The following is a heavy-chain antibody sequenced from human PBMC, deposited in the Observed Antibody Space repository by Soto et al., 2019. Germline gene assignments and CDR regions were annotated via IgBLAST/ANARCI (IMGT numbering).Heavy chain of an antibody. CDR1: GFTFSSYA. D-gene: IGHD1-26*01. CDR3: ARDGSYYATFDY. J-gene: IGHJ4*02. Sequence: QVQLVESGGGVVQPGRSLRLSCAASGFTFSSYAMHWVRQAPGKGLEWVAVISYDGSNKYYADSVKGRFTISRDNSKNTLYLQMNSLRGEDTAVYYCARDGSYYATFDYWGQGTLVTVSS. CDR2: ISYDGSNK. V-gene: IGHV3-30-3*01.